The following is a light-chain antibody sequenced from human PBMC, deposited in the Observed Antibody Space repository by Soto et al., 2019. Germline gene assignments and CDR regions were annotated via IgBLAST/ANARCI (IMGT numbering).Light chain of an antibody. Sequence: ESVLTQSPGTLSLSPGGSATLSCRTSQTISSSYLAWYQQKQGQAPRLLIYRASTRATGIPDRFSGSGSGTDFTLTISRLEPEDFAVYFCHQYDGSPWTLGQGNKVEVK. V-gene: IGKV3-20*01. J-gene: IGKJ1*01. CDR3: HQYDGSPWT. CDR1: QTISSSY. CDR2: RAS.